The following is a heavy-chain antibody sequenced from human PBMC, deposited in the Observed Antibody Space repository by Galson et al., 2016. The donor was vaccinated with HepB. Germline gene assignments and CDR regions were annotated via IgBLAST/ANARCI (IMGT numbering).Heavy chain of an antibody. CDR3: EREGVEARWFDS. J-gene: IGHJ5*01. D-gene: IGHD2-15*01. CDR2: INPSGGST. Sequence: GLEWMGIINPSGGSTRYAEKFQGRVTMTRNTSTSTVYMEFSSLTSEDTAEYYCEREGVEARWFDSWGQGTLVTFSS. V-gene: IGHV1-46*01.